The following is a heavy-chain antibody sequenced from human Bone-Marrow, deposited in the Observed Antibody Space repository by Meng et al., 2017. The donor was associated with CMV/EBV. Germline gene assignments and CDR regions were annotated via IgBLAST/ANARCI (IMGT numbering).Heavy chain of an antibody. CDR2: INPSGGST. J-gene: IGHJ4*02. CDR3: ARGLEYYDFWSGYLGY. D-gene: IGHD3-3*01. CDR1: GFTFTSSA. V-gene: IGHV1-46*01. Sequence: ASVKVSCKASGFTFTSSAVQWVRQARGQGLEWMGIINPSGGSTSYAQKFQGRVTMTRDTSTSTVYMELSSLRSEDTAVYYCARGLEYYDFWSGYLGYWGQGTRVTVSS.